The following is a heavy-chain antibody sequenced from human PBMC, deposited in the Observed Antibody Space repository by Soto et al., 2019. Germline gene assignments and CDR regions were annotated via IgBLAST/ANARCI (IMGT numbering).Heavy chain of an antibody. CDR1: GGSISSSSYY. CDR3: MLGSGWKDFDY. CDR2: IYYSGST. J-gene: IGHJ4*02. V-gene: IGHV4-39*01. D-gene: IGHD3-22*01. Sequence: SETLSLTCTVSGGSISSSSYYWGWIRQPPGKGLEWIGSIYYSGSTYYNPSLKSRVTISVDTSKNQFSLKLSSVTAADTAVYYCMLGSGWKDFDYWGQGTLV.